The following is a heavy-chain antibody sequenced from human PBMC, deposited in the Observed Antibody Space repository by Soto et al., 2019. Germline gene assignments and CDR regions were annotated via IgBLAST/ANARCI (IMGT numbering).Heavy chain of an antibody. Sequence: GESLKISCKGSGYSFTSYWIGWVRQMPGKGLEWMGIIYPGDSDTRYSPSFQGQVTISADKSISTAYLQWGSLKASDTAMYYCARLPGVESEYSSSFNYYYYYMDVWGKGTTVTVSS. CDR3: ARLPGVESEYSSSFNYYYYYMDV. J-gene: IGHJ6*03. V-gene: IGHV5-51*01. CDR1: GYSFTSYW. CDR2: IYPGDSDT. D-gene: IGHD6-6*01.